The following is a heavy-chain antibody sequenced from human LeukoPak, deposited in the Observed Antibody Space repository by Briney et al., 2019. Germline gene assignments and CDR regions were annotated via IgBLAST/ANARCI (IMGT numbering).Heavy chain of an antibody. CDR2: IIPIFGTA. D-gene: IGHD6-13*01. V-gene: IGHV1-69*13. Sequence: AASVKVSCKASGGTFSSYAISWVRQAPGQGLEWMGGIIPIFGTANYAQKFQGRVTITADESTSTAYMELSSLRSEDTAVYYCARDSFPRSSSWYYYYYGMDVWGQGTTVTVSS. CDR3: ARDSFPRSSSWYYYYYGMDV. J-gene: IGHJ6*02. CDR1: GGTFSSYA.